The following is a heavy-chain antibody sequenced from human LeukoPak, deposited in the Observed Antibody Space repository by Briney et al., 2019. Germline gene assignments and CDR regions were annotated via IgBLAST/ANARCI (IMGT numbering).Heavy chain of an antibody. J-gene: IGHJ4*02. CDR1: GYSISSGYY. V-gene: IGHV4-38-2*02. D-gene: IGHD3-22*01. CDR3: ARDYYDAAMSTPNCF. Sequence: SETLSLTCTVSGYSISSGYYWGWIRQPPGKGLEWIGNIYHSGNTYYNPSLKSRVTISVDKSRNQFSLKMTSVTAADTAIYFCARDYYDAAMSTPNCFWGQGTLVTVSS. CDR2: IYHSGNT.